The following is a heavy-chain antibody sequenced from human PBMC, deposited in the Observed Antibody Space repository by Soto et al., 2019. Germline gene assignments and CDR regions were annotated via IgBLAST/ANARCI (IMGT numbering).Heavy chain of an antibody. CDR2: ISSSGSTI. CDR1: GFTFSDYY. CDR3: ASYYDFWSGYYSRPTNFDY. D-gene: IGHD3-3*01. J-gene: IGHJ4*02. V-gene: IGHV3-11*01. Sequence: GGSLRLSCAASGFTFSDYYMSWIRQAPGKGLEWVSYISSSGSTIYYADSVKGRFTISRDNAKNSLYLQMNSLRAEDTAVYYCASYYDFWSGYYSRPTNFDYWGQGTLVTVSS.